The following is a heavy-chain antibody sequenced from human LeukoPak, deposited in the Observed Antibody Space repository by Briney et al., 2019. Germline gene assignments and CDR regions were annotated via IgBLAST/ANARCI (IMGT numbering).Heavy chain of an antibody. V-gene: IGHV3-48*01. Sequence: GGSLRLSCAASGFTFSSYSMSWVRQAPGKGLEWVSYISNSGSTTYYADSVKGRFTISRDNAKNSLYLQMNSLRVEDTAVYYRARGGTAVARGEYWGQGTLVTVSS. CDR2: ISNSGSTT. J-gene: IGHJ4*02. D-gene: IGHD6-19*01. CDR3: ARGGTAVARGEY. CDR1: GFTFSSYS.